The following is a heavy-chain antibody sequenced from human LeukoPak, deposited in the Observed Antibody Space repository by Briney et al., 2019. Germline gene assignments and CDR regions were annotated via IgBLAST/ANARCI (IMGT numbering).Heavy chain of an antibody. J-gene: IGHJ4*02. Sequence: GGSLRLSCAASGFTFSNYWMTWVRQAPGKGLEWVANIKQDGSEKYYVDSVKGRFTISRDNAENSLYLQMNSLRGEDTAVYYCARGGMPYGDYADYWGQGTLVTVSS. CDR2: IKQDGSEK. D-gene: IGHD4-17*01. CDR3: ARGGMPYGDYADY. CDR1: GFTFSNYW. V-gene: IGHV3-7*01.